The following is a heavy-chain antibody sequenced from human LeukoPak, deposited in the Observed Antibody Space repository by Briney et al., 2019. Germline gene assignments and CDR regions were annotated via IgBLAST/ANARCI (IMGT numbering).Heavy chain of an antibody. Sequence: PGGSLRLSCAASGFTFTSYAMSWVRQAPGKGLEWVSSISSSSSYIYYADSVKGRFTISRDNAKNSLYLQMNSLRAEDTAVYYCARARTAPEYYFDYWGQGTLVTVSS. CDR3: ARARTAPEYYFDY. J-gene: IGHJ4*02. CDR1: GFTFTSYA. CDR2: ISSSSSYI. D-gene: IGHD1-14*01. V-gene: IGHV3-21*01.